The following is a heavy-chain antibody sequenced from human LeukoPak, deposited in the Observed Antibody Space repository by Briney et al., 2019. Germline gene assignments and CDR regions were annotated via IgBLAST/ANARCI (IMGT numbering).Heavy chain of an antibody. D-gene: IGHD1-7*01. CDR3: ARVKAGTPQY. CDR2: ISWNSGSI. J-gene: IGHJ4*02. CDR1: GFTFDDYA. V-gene: IGHV3-9*01. Sequence: GRSLRLSCAASGFTFDDYAMHWVRQAPGKGLEWVSGISWNSGSIGYADSVKGRFTISRDNAKNSLYLQMNSLRAEDTALYYCARVKAGTPQYWGQGTLVTVSS.